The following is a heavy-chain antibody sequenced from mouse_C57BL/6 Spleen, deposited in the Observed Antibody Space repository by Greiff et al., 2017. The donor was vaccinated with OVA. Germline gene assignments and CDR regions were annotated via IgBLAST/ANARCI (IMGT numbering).Heavy chain of an antibody. D-gene: IGHD2-3*01. CDR2: ISSGGDYI. CDR1: GFTFSSYA. J-gene: IGHJ3*01. CDR3: SRGAIGYLAWFGY. Sequence: EVKLVESGAGLVKPGGSLKLSCAASGFTFSSYAMSWVRQTPEKRLEWVAYISSGGDYIYYADTVKGRFTISRDNARNTLYLQMSSLKSEDSAMYYCSRGAIGYLAWFGYWGQGTLVTVSA. V-gene: IGHV5S21*01.